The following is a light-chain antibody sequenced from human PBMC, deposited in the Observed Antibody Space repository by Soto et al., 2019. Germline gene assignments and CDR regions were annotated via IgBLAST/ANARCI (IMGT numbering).Light chain of an antibody. V-gene: IGKV4-1*01. J-gene: IGKJ2*01. CDR2: WAS. CDR3: HQYYSFHT. Sequence: DIVMTQSPDSLAVSLGERATINCKSSQSILYSSNNKNSLAWYQQKPGQPPKLLIYWASTRESGVPDRFSGSGSGTDFTLTISSLQAEDVAVYYYHQYYSFHTFGQGTKLEIK. CDR1: QSILYSSNNKNS.